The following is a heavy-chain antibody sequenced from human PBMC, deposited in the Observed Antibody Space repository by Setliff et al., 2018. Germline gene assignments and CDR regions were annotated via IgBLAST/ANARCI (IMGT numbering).Heavy chain of an antibody. Sequence: SETLSLTCTVSGDSISSGYYYWSWIRQHPGKGLEWIGYISYSGSTNYNPSLKSRVTISVDTSKNQFSLKLSSVTAADTAVYYCARAQIVGATGIDYWGQGTLVTVSS. CDR2: ISYSGST. CDR3: ARAQIVGATGIDY. D-gene: IGHD1-26*01. J-gene: IGHJ4*02. CDR1: GDSISSGYYY. V-gene: IGHV4-31*03.